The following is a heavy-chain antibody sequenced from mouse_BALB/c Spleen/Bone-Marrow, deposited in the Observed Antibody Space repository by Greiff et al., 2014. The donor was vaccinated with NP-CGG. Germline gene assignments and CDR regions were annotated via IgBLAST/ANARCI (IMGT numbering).Heavy chain of an antibody. J-gene: IGHJ2*02. V-gene: IGHV1-69*02. CDR2: IEPSDSYT. D-gene: IGHD1-1*01. Sequence: QVQLQQPGAEVVKPGASVKVSCKASGYTFTNYWMQGGKPRPGQGLEWIGEIEPSDSYTNYNQDFKGKATLTVDKSSSTAYMQLSSLTSEDSAVYYCARGRTTVVSDYWGQGTSLTVSS. CDR3: ARGRTTVVSDY. CDR1: GYTFTNYW.